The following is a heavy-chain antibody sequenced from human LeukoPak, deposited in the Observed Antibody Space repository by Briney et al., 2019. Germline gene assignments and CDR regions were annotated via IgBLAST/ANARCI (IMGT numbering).Heavy chain of an antibody. Sequence: PGGSLRLSCEASGFTFSSYWMHWAHQAPGKGLVWISRINVDGGTTDYADSVRGRFTISRDNAKNTLYLQMNNLRAEDTAVYYCARDMTGPLDYWGQGTLVTASS. CDR1: GFTFSSYW. D-gene: IGHD1-20*01. CDR3: ARDMTGPLDY. J-gene: IGHJ4*02. V-gene: IGHV3-74*01. CDR2: INVDGGTT.